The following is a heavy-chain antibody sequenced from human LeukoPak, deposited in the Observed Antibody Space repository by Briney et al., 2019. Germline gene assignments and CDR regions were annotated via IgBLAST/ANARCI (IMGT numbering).Heavy chain of an antibody. J-gene: IGHJ5*02. V-gene: IGHV3-23*01. CDR1: GFTFSSYV. D-gene: IGHD6-13*01. CDR2: ISGSGGST. CDR3: AKLGSWFNNWFDP. Sequence: GGSLRLSCAASGFTFSSYVMSWVRQAPGKGLEWVSAISGSGGSTYYADSVKGRFTISRDNSKNTLSLQMNSLRAEDTAIYYCAKLGSWFNNWFDPWGQGTLVAVSS.